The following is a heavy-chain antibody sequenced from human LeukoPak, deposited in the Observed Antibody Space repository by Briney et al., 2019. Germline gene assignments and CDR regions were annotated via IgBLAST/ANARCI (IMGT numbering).Heavy chain of an antibody. CDR1: GFTFSSYW. CDR2: ISSSGSTI. J-gene: IGHJ4*02. CDR3: ASPNVYSSSWYDVFDY. D-gene: IGHD6-13*01. Sequence: GGSLRLSCAASGFTFSSYWMNWVRQAPGKGLEWVSYISSSGSTIYYADSVKGRFTISRDNAKNSLYLQMNSLRAEDTAVYYCASPNVYSSSWYDVFDYWGQGTLVTVSS. V-gene: IGHV3-48*04.